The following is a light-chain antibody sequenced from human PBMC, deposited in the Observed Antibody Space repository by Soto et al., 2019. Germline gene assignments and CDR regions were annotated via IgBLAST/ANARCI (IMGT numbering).Light chain of an antibody. Sequence: EILITQSPPTLSVFPGERATLSCRASQTISTNLAWYQQKPGHAPRLLISAASSRAPGIPARFSGSGSGTDFTLTISSLQSEDSAVYYCQHYNNRPPYTFGQGTKLEIK. CDR1: QTISTN. CDR3: QHYNNRPPYT. V-gene: IGKV3-15*01. J-gene: IGKJ2*01. CDR2: AAS.